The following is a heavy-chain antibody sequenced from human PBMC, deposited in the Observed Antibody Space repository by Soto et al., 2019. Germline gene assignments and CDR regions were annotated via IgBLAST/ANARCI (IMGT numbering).Heavy chain of an antibody. J-gene: IGHJ3*02. CDR1: GFTFSSYA. CDR3: AKGGYCSGGSCYGAFDI. D-gene: IGHD2-15*01. Sequence: GGSLRLSCAASGFTFSSYAMSWVRQAPGKGLEWVSGISGSGGSTYYADSVKGRFTISRDNSKNTVYLQTNSLRAEDTAVHYCAKGGYCSGGSCYGAFDIWGQGTMVTVSS. V-gene: IGHV3-23*01. CDR2: ISGSGGST.